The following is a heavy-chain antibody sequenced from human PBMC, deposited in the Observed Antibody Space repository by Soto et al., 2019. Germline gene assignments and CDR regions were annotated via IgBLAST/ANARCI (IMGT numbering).Heavy chain of an antibody. CDR3: AKDMGSRGYYSNWFDS. CDR2: ISWNSGSI. D-gene: IGHD3-22*01. V-gene: IGHV3-9*01. Sequence: GGSLRLSCAASGFTFDDYAMHWVRQAPGKGLEWVSGISWNSGSIGYADSVKGRFTISRDNAKNSLYLQMNSLRAEDTALYYCAKDMGSRGYYSNWFDSWGQGTLVTVSS. CDR1: GFTFDDYA. J-gene: IGHJ5*01.